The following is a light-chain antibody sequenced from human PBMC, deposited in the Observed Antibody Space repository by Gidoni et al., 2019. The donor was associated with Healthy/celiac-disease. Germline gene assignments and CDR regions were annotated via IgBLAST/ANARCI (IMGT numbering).Light chain of an antibody. V-gene: IGLV1-40*01. CDR2: GNS. CDR3: QSYDSSLSSYV. J-gene: IGLJ1*01. Sequence: QSVLTKPPSLSEAPGQRVTISCTGSSSNIGAGYDVHWYQHLPGTAPKLLIYGNSHRPSGVPHRFSGSKSGTSASLAITGLQAEDEADYYCQSYDSSLSSYVFGTGTKVTVL. CDR1: SSNIGAGYD.